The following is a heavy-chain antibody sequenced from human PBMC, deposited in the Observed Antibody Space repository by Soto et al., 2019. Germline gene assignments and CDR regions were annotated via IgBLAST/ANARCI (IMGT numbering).Heavy chain of an antibody. J-gene: IGHJ4*02. CDR1: GFTFGDYA. V-gene: IGHV3-49*03. CDR3: TREIGQLAYPFAY. D-gene: IGHD6-6*01. Sequence: GGSLRLSCTASGFTFGDYAMSWFRQAPGKGLEWVGFIGSKAYGGTTEYAASVKGRFTISRDDSKSIAYLQMNSLKTEDTAVYYCTREIGQLAYPFAYWGQGTLVTVSS. CDR2: IGSKAYGGTT.